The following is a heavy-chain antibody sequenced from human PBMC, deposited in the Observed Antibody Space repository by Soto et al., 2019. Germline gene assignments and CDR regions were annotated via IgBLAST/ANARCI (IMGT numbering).Heavy chain of an antibody. Sequence: GGSLRLSCAASGFTFSSYAMSWVRQAPGKGLEGVSAISGSGGSTYYADSVKGRFTISRDNSKNTLYLQMNSLRAEDTAVYYCGGSSIAAAGSRASRGRSGGWFDPWGQGTLVTVSS. CDR1: GFTFSSYA. V-gene: IGHV3-23*01. J-gene: IGHJ5*02. CDR2: ISGSGGST. CDR3: GGSSIAAAGSRASRGRSGGWFDP. D-gene: IGHD6-13*01.